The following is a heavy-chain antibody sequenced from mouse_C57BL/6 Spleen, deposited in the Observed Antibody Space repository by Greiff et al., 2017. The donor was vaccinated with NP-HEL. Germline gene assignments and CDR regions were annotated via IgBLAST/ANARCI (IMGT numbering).Heavy chain of an antibody. CDR3: ARGYYGSSYGEGYYAMDY. CDR2: INPNNGGT. Sequence: VQLQQSGPELVKPGASVKIPCKASGYTFTDYNMDWVKQSHGKSLEWIGDINPNNGGTIYNQKFKGKATLTVDKSSSTAYMELRSLTSEDTAVYYCARGYYGSSYGEGYYAMDYWGQGTSVTVSS. D-gene: IGHD1-1*01. J-gene: IGHJ4*01. CDR1: GYTFTDYN. V-gene: IGHV1-18*01.